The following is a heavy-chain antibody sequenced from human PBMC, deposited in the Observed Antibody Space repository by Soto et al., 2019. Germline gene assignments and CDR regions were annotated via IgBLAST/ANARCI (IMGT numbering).Heavy chain of an antibody. CDR3: AREPMVRAAHGFDI. Sequence: QVQLVQSGAEVKKPGASVKVSCKASGYTFTGHYMHWVRQAPGQGLEWMGWINPNSIGTNYAQKFQGRVTMTRDTSFSTAFMELTRLRSDDTAVYYWAREPMVRAAHGFDIWGQGTMVTVSS. V-gene: IGHV1-2*02. CDR2: INPNSIGT. D-gene: IGHD3-10*01. CDR1: GYTFTGHY. J-gene: IGHJ3*02.